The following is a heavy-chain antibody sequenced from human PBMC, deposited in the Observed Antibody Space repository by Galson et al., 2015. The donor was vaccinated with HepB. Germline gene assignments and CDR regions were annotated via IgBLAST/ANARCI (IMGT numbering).Heavy chain of an antibody. J-gene: IGHJ3*02. CDR2: INPSGGST. CDR3: ARGYDYVWGSPLVDAFDI. D-gene: IGHD3-16*01. V-gene: IGHV1-46*03. Sequence: SVKVSCKASGYTFTSYYMHWVRQAPGQGLEWMGIINPSGGSTSYAQKFQGRVTMTRDTSTSTVYMELSSLRSEDTAVYYCARGYDYVWGSPLVDAFDIWGQGTMVTVSS. CDR1: GYTFTSYY.